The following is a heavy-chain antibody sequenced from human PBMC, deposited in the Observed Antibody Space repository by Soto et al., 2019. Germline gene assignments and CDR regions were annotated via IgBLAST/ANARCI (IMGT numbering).Heavy chain of an antibody. D-gene: IGHD1-1*01. J-gene: IGHJ2*01. CDR3: ARNLPGIHVGNSGYFDL. CDR1: GYTFSTYG. Sequence: QVQLVQSGAEVKKPGASVKVSCKASGYTFSTYGISWVRQAPGQGLEWMGWISGYNGNTNYAPKLQGRVTVTTDTSTSTAYMELRSLRSAETTVHHCARNLPGIHVGNSGYFDLSGRGTLLTVSS. V-gene: IGHV1-18*01. CDR2: ISGYNGNT.